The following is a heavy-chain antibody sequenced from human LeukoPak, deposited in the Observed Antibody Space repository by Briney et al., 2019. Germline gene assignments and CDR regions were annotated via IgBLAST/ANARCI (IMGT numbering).Heavy chain of an antibody. J-gene: IGHJ4*02. CDR1: GGTFSSYA. CDR2: IIPIFGTA. Sequence: SVKVSCKASGGTFSSYAISWVRQAPGQGLEWMGGIIPIFGTANYAQKFQGRVTITADESTSTAYMELSSLRSEDTAVYYCARGVGGPDYYGSSGYYAPNDYWGQGTLVTVSS. CDR3: ARGVGGPDYYGSSGYYAPNDY. D-gene: IGHD3-22*01. V-gene: IGHV1-69*13.